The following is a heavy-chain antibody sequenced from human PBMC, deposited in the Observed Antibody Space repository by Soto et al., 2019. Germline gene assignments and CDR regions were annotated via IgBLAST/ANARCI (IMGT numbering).Heavy chain of an antibody. CDR3: ARAGYCSGGTCFHGNCDY. CDR2: INPTAGST. D-gene: IGHD2-15*01. Sequence: QVQLVQSGAEVKRPGASVKVSCKASGYTFTTYYMHWVRQAPGQGLEWLGIINPTAGSTTYAQKFQRRVTMTRDTSTSTVYLELSSLRSEDTAVYYCARAGYCSGGTCFHGNCDYWGQGTLVTVSA. J-gene: IGHJ4*02. CDR1: GYTFTTYY. V-gene: IGHV1-46*01.